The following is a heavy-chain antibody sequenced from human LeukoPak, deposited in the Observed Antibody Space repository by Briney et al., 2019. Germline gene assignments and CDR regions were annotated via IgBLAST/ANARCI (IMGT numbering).Heavy chain of an antibody. CDR2: IRGRGGST. CDR3: AKSADPERGQWLWPATDRYYFDY. V-gene: IGHV3-23*01. CDR1: GFTFSSYA. J-gene: IGHJ4*02. D-gene: IGHD5-12*01. Sequence: GGSLRLSCAASGFTFSSYAMSWVRQPQGKGLRWASAIRGRGGSTYYADSVKGRFTISRDNSKNTLYLQMNSLRAEDTAVYYCAKSADPERGQWLWPATDRYYFDYWGQGTLVTVSS.